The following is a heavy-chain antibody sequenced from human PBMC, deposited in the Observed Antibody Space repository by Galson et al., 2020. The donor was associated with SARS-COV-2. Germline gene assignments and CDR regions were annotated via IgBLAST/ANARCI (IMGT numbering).Heavy chain of an antibody. CDR3: ARGVTVVRALTPYGLDV. D-gene: IGHD3-10*01. V-gene: IGHV4-30-4*01. Sequence: SETLSLTCTVSGGSISSGDYYWSWIRQPPGKGLEWIGYIYYSGRTYYNPSLKSRVTITVDMSKNQSSLKLRSVTAADTAVYYCARGVTVVRALTPYGLDVWGQGTTVTVSS. CDR1: GGSISSGDYY. CDR2: IYYSGRT. J-gene: IGHJ6*02.